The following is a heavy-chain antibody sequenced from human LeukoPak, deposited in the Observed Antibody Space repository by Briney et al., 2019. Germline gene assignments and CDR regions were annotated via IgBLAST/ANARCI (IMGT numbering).Heavy chain of an antibody. CDR1: GYTFSNDG. CDR2: TSYNGNT. V-gene: IGHV1-18*04. J-gene: IGHJ4*02. D-gene: IGHD6-19*01. Sequence: GALVKVSCKASGYTFSNDGISWVRQAPGLGLEWMGWTSYNGNTNYAQKFQDRVTMTTDTSTTTAYMELRSLESDDTAVYYCARHSGSGWQALGYWGQGTLVTVSS. CDR3: ARHSGSGWQALGY.